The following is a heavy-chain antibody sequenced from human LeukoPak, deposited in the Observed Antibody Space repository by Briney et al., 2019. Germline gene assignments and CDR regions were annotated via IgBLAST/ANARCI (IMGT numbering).Heavy chain of an antibody. J-gene: IGHJ5*02. Sequence: GSLRLSCAASEFTFSSYEMNWVHQAPGKGLEWIGSIYYSGSTYYNPSLKSRVTISVDTSKNQFSLKLSSVTAADTAVYYCARDGCITIFGVVIQGNWFDPWGQGTLVTVSS. CDR3: ARDGCITIFGVVIQGNWFDP. CDR1: EFTFSSYE. CDR2: IYYSGST. V-gene: IGHV4-39*07. D-gene: IGHD3-3*01.